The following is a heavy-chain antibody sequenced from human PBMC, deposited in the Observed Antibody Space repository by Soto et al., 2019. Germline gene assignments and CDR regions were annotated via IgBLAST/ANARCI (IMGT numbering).Heavy chain of an antibody. CDR1: GYIFVNYG. CDR3: AMVDKYVTPTPAHV. D-gene: IGHD5-12*01. V-gene: IGHV1-18*01. J-gene: IGHJ6*02. Sequence: QVQLVQSGDEVRKPGSSVKVSCKASGYIFVNYGIAWVRQAPGQGLEWMGWISPYSGNTHYASKVQGRLTMTTDTSTSTAYRDMGSLTSANTAVKYGAMVDKYVTPTPAHVGGQGTTVTVSS. CDR2: ISPYSGNT.